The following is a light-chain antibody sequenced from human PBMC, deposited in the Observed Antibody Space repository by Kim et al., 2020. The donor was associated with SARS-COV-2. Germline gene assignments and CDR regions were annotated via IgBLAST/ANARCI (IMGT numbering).Light chain of an antibody. J-gene: IGKJ4*01. Sequence: DIQMTQSPSSLAASVGDRVTIACRASQSISTYLNWYQQKPGKAPKLLIYAASTLQSGVPSRFSGSGSGTDFTLTISSLQPEDFATYYGQHSHSTPFLNLVGGTKVDIK. CDR2: AAS. V-gene: IGKV1-39*01. CDR1: QSISTY. CDR3: QHSHSTPFLN.